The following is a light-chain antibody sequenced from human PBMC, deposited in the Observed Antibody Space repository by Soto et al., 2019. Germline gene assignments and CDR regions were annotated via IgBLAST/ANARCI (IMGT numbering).Light chain of an antibody. J-gene: IGKJ1*01. V-gene: IGKV3-15*01. CDR2: GAS. CDR3: QQYRSWPRT. Sequence: EIVMTQSPATLSVSPGERATLSCRASQSVGSDLAWYQQKPGQAPRLLIYGASTRATDMSGTFSGRGSGTEFTLTISNVRPEDFAVYYCQQYRSWPRTFGQGTKVDIK. CDR1: QSVGSD.